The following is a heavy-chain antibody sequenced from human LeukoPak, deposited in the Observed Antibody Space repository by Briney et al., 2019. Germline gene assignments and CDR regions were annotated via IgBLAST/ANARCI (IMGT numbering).Heavy chain of an antibody. CDR3: ARASGDSSNYDFPKPYSY. D-gene: IGHD3-22*01. V-gene: IGHV1-69*13. J-gene: IGHJ4*02. Sequence: GASVKVSCKASGYTFTGYYMHWVRQAPGQGLEWMGGVIPIFGTANYTQRFQGRVTITADESTSTVYMELSSLRSEDTAMYYCARASGDSSNYDFPKPYSYWGQGTLVTVSS. CDR2: VIPIFGTA. CDR1: GYTFTGYY.